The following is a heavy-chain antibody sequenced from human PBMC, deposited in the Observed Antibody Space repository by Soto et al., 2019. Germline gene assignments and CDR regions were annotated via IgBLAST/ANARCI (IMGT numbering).Heavy chain of an antibody. J-gene: IGHJ4*01. CDR1: GFTFRNSG. Sequence: QVQLVQSGGGVVQPGRSLRLSCAASGFTFRNSGMHWIRQAPGKGLEWVSLVSFDGTDQYYADSVKGRLTISRDNFKNTLYLQMNSLRAEDTAVYYCARTRGGDSTGSFDYLGLGNLVTVSS. CDR2: VSFDGTDQ. CDR3: ARTRGGDSTGSFDY. V-gene: IGHV3-30*03. D-gene: IGHD2-21*02.